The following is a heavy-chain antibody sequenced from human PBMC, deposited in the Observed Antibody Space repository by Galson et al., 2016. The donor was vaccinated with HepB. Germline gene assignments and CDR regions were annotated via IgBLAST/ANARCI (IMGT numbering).Heavy chain of an antibody. Sequence: SVKVSCKASGYAFLTYAMHWLRQAPGQKLEWVGWINAGSGNTKYSQNFEDRVTISRDTSASTAYMELNSLTSEDTAIYYCARGKAAVGNDYWGQGTLVTVSS. CDR2: INAGSGNT. V-gene: IGHV1-3*01. J-gene: IGHJ4*02. D-gene: IGHD6-13*01. CDR1: GYAFLTYA. CDR3: ARGKAAVGNDY.